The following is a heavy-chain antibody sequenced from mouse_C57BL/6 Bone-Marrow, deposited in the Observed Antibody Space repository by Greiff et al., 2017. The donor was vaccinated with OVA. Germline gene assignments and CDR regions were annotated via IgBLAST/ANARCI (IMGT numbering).Heavy chain of an antibody. CDR2: IYPGDGDT. V-gene: IGHV1-82*01. Sequence: QVQLQQPGAELVKPGASVKISCKASGYAFSSSWMNWVKQRPGKGLEWIGRIYPGDGDTNYNGKFKGKATLTADKSSSTAYMQLSSLTSEDSAVYFCARAHYYGSRYAMDYWGQGTSVTVSS. CDR1: GYAFSSSW. J-gene: IGHJ4*01. D-gene: IGHD1-1*01. CDR3: ARAHYYGSRYAMDY.